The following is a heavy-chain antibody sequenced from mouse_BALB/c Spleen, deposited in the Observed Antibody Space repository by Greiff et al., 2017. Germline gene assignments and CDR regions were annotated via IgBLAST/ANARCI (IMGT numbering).Heavy chain of an antibody. CDR2: ISSGGST. J-gene: IGHJ2*01. CDR1: GFTFSSYA. CDR3: ASQALPRSPLDY. V-gene: IGHV5-6-5*01. D-gene: IGHD6-2*01. Sequence: EVKLVESGGGLVKPGGSLKLSCAASGFTFSSYAMSWVRQTPEKRLEWVASISSGGSTYYPDSVKGRFTISRDNARNILYLQMSSLRSEDTAMYYCASQALPRSPLDYWGQGTTLTVSS.